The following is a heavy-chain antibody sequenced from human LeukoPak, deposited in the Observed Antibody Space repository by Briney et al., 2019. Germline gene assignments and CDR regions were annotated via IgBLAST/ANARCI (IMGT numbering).Heavy chain of an antibody. CDR1: GGTFSSYA. CDR3: ATPAYCGGDCYLDSDAFDI. Sequence: SVKVSCKASGGTFSSYAIRWVRQAPGQGLEWMGGIIPIFGTANYAQKFQGRVTITTDESTSTAYMELSSLRSEDTAVYYCATPAYCGGDCYLDSDAFDIWGQGTMVTVSS. V-gene: IGHV1-69*05. D-gene: IGHD2-21*02. J-gene: IGHJ3*02. CDR2: IIPIFGTA.